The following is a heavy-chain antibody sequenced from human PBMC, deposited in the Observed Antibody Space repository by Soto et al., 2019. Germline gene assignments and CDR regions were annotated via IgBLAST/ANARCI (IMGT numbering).Heavy chain of an antibody. D-gene: IGHD4-17*01. Sequence: EVQLVESGGDLVQPGGSLRLSCAASGFTFTSYWMHWVRQSPGKGLVWVSRINPDGSRTSYGDSVKGRFTISRDNAKNTLYLQMNSLGADETAVYYCARVAVTTYYFDYGGHGTLVTVSS. CDR1: GFTFTSYW. J-gene: IGHJ4*01. CDR3: ARVAVTTYYFDY. CDR2: INPDGSRT. V-gene: IGHV3-74*01.